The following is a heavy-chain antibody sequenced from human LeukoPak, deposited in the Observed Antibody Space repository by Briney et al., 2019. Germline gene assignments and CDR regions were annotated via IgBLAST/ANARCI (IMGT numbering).Heavy chain of an antibody. Sequence: SETLSLTCAVSGGSISSGGFSWTWIRQPPGKGLEWIGYIYHSGSIHYNPSLKSRVTISVDRSKNQFSLKLSSVTAADTAVYYCARAPFWYSSSWYYFDYWGQGTLVTVSS. D-gene: IGHD6-13*01. V-gene: IGHV4-30-2*01. J-gene: IGHJ4*02. CDR2: IYHSGSI. CDR3: ARAPFWYSSSWYYFDY. CDR1: GGSISSGGFS.